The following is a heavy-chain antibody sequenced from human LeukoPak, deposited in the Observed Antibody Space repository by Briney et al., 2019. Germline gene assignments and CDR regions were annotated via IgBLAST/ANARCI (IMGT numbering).Heavy chain of an antibody. CDR1: GFTFSSYA. CDR3: AKGSGGSSYSGLDS. Sequence: GGSLRLSCAASGFTFSSYAVSWVRQAPGKGLEWVSVISGNSGSTYYADSVKGRFTISRDNLKNTLDLRMNSLRAEDAAVYSCAKGSGGSSYSGLDSWGQGTLVTVSA. J-gene: IGHJ4*02. V-gene: IGHV3-23*01. D-gene: IGHD2-15*01. CDR2: ISGNSGST.